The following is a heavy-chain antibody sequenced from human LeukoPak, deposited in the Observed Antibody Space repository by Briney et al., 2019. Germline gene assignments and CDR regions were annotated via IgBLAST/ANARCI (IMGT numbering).Heavy chain of an antibody. J-gene: IGHJ4*02. CDR2: IYSGGST. CDR1: GFTVSSNY. Sequence: GGSLGLSCAASGFTVSSNYMSWVRQAPGKGLEWVSVIYSGGSTYYADSVKGRFTISRDNSKNTLYLQMNSLRAEDTAVYYCAKVKAVAVFFDYWGQGTLVTVSS. V-gene: IGHV3-53*01. D-gene: IGHD6-19*01. CDR3: AKVKAVAVFFDY.